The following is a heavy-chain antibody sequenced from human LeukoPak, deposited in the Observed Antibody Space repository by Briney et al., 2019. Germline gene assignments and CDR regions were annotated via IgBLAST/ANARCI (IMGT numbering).Heavy chain of an antibody. V-gene: IGHV3-23*01. D-gene: IGHD2-21*02. CDR1: GPSFRSYA. Sequence: GGSLRLSCAASGPSFRSYATSWVRQAPGKGLEWVGSISGVGGSTYYADSVKGRFTMCRDNSKITLYLQMNSLRAEDTAVYYCAKDIVVVTSGANAFDIWGQGTMVTVSS. CDR3: AKDIVVVTSGANAFDI. J-gene: IGHJ3*02. CDR2: ISGVGGST.